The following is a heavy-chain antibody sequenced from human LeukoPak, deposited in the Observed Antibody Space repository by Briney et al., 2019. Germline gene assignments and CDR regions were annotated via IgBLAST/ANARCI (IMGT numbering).Heavy chain of an antibody. CDR1: GGSISDFY. J-gene: IGHJ4*02. CDR2: IYSSGNT. CDR3: ARDSGDY. Sequence: SETLSLTCSVSGGSISDFYWSWIRQPAGKGLEWIGRIYSSGNTNYNPSLKSRVTMSLDASKNQFSLKLSSVTAADTAVYYCARDSGDYWGQGTLVTVSS. D-gene: IGHD7-27*01. V-gene: IGHV4-4*07.